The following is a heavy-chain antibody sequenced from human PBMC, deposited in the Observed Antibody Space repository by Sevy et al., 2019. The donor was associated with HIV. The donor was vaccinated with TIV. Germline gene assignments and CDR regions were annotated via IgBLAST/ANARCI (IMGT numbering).Heavy chain of an antibody. D-gene: IGHD3-22*01. Sequence: GGSLRLSCAASGFTFSSYGMHWVRQAPGKGLEWVADIWYDGSNKYYADSVKGRFTISRDNSKNTLYLQMNSLTAEDTAVYYCARDSSDDAFDIWGQGTMVTVSS. CDR3: ARDSSDDAFDI. CDR2: IWYDGSNK. V-gene: IGHV3-33*01. CDR1: GFTFSSYG. J-gene: IGHJ3*02.